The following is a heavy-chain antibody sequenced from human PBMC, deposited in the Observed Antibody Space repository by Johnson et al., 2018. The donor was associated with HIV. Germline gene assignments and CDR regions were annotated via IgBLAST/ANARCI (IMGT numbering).Heavy chain of an antibody. Sequence: EVQLVESGGVVVQPGGSLRLSCAASGFTFDDYTMHWVRQAPGKGLEWVSLISWDGGSIGYADSVKGRFTISRDNAKNSLYLQMNSLRAEDTALYYCAKESKQFSAFDIWGQGTMVTVSS. J-gene: IGHJ3*02. V-gene: IGHV3-43*01. CDR1: GFTFDDYT. CDR2: ISWDGGSI. CDR3: AKESKQFSAFDI. D-gene: IGHD6-19*01.